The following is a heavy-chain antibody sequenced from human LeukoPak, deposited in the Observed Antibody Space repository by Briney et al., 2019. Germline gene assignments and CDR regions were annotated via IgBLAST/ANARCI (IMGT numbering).Heavy chain of an antibody. V-gene: IGHV4-59*01. CDR2: IYYTGST. D-gene: IGHD5-24*01. CDR3: ARAGRRDGYKSYFDY. J-gene: IGHJ4*02. CDR1: GGSISHYY. Sequence: SETLSLTCTVSGGSISHYYWTWVRQPPGKGLEWIGYIYYTGSTNYNSSLENRVTISVDTSKNQFSLKLSSVTAADTAVYYCARAGRRDGYKSYFDYWGQGTLVTVSS.